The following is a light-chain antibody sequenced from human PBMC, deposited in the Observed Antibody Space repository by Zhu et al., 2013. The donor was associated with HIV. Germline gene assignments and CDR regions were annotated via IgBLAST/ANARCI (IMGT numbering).Light chain of an antibody. CDR1: QSVSSTF. J-gene: IGKJ1*01. Sequence: EIVLTQSPATVSLSPGERATLSCRASQSVSSTFLAWYQQKPGQAPRLLIYAASTLQSGVPSRFSGSGSGTDFTLTIRSLQPEDFATYYCLQDYNYPPTFGQGTKVEVK. CDR3: LQDYNYPPT. CDR2: AAS. V-gene: IGKV3D-7*01.